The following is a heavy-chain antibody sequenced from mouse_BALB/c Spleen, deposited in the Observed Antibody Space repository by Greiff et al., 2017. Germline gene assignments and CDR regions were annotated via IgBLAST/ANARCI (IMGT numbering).Heavy chain of an antibody. Sequence: EVKLMESGGGLVQPGGSRKLSCAASGFNFSSFGMHWVRQAPEKGLEWVAYISSGSSTIYYANTVKGRFTISRDNPKNTLFLQMTSLRSEDTAMYYCARGSYYAMDYWGQGTSVTVSS. J-gene: IGHJ4*01. V-gene: IGHV5-17*02. CDR1: GFNFSSFG. CDR3: ARGSYYAMDY. CDR2: ISSGSSTI.